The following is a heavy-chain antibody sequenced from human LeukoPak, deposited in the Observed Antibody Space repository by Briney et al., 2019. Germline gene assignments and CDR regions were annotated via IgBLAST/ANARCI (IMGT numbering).Heavy chain of an antibody. V-gene: IGHV3-23*01. D-gene: IGHD3-22*01. CDR2: ISGSGGST. Sequence: RSGGSLRLSCAASGFTFSSYAMSWVRQAPGKGLKWVSAISGSGGSTYYADSVKGRFTISRDNAKNTLYLQRNSLRAEDTAVYYCARDYRGYYDNDPVYWGQGTLVTVSS. CDR1: GFTFSSYA. J-gene: IGHJ4*02. CDR3: ARDYRGYYDNDPVY.